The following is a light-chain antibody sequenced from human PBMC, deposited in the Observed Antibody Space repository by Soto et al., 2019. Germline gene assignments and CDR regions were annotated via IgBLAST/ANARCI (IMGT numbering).Light chain of an antibody. Sequence: QSALTQPSSVSGSPWQAIAISGTGTSTDVGCDNYFSWYQHHPGKAPKLLIYEVSNRPSGVSSRFSGYKSGNTASLKISGLQAEDEADYYCTSKPSTSPYVFGTGTKVTVL. CDR2: EVS. CDR1: STDVGCDNY. CDR3: TSKPSTSPYV. J-gene: IGLJ1*01. V-gene: IGLV2-14*01.